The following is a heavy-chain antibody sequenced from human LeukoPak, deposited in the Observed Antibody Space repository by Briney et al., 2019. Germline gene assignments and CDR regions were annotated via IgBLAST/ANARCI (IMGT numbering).Heavy chain of an antibody. J-gene: IGHJ3*02. D-gene: IGHD5-18*01. CDR1: GGSISSGGYY. V-gene: IGHV4-31*03. CDR2: IYYSGST. Sequence: SETLSLTCTVSGGSISSGGYYWSWLRQHPGKGPEWIGYIYYSGSTYYNPSLKSRVTISVDTSKDQFSLKLSSVTAADTAVYYCARNLADTAMVDAFYIWGQGTMVTVSS. CDR3: ARNLADTAMVDAFYI.